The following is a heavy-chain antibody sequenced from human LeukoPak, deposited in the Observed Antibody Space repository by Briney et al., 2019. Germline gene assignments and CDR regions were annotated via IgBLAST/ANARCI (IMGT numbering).Heavy chain of an antibody. CDR3: ARASRDGYGVSSGQAY. J-gene: IGHJ4*02. V-gene: IGHV3-11*01. D-gene: IGHD5-24*01. Sequence: GGSLRLSCAASGFTFSNYYMTWIRQSPGKGLEWVSYISGRDDTTYYADSVKGRFTISRDNARNLLYLQMNSLRADDTAVYYCARASRDGYGVSSGQAYWGQGTLVSVSS. CDR2: ISGRDDTT. CDR1: GFTFSNYY.